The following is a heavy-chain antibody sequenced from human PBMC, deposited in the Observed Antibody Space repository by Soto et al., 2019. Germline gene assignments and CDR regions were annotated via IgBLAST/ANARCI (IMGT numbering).Heavy chain of an antibody. D-gene: IGHD3-3*01. CDR1: GFTFSSYA. Sequence: GGSLRLSCAASGFTFSSYAMSWVRQAPGKGLEWVSAISGSGGSTYYADSVKGRFTISRDNSKNTLYLQMNSLRAEDTAVYYCATPKNYDFWSGYYKSFGELFLWGQGTLVTGSS. V-gene: IGHV3-23*01. CDR2: ISGSGGST. J-gene: IGHJ4*02. CDR3: ATPKNYDFWSGYYKSFGELFL.